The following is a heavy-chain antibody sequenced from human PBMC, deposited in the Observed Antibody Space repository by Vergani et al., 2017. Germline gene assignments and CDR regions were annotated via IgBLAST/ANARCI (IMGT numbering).Heavy chain of an antibody. J-gene: IGHJ4*02. CDR2: ISFDGTNE. CDR3: GRDRGHCAGCRCYTDACDY. Sequence: QVQLVESGGGVVQPGTSLRLSCVVSGFALNRHAMYWVRQAPGKGLEWVVGISFDGTNEYYPDLVKGRFTISRDIAKNTLYLQVRRLRLEDTGVYHGGRDRGHCAGCRCYTDACDYWGQGTPVTVSS. CDR1: GFALNRHA. V-gene: IGHV3-30-3*01. D-gene: IGHD2-2*02.